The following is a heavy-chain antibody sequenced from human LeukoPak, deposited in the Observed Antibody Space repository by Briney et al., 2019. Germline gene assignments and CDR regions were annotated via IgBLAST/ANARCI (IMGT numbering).Heavy chain of an antibody. J-gene: IGHJ4*02. CDR3: TRLVIAAAGTTTIDY. CDR1: GFTFSGSA. Sequence: GGSLRLSCVASGFTFSGSAMHWVRQASGKGLEWVGRIRSKANSYATAYAASVKGRFTISRDDSKNTAYLQMNSLKTEDTAVYYCTRLVIAAAGTTTIDYWGQGTLVTVSS. D-gene: IGHD6-13*01. V-gene: IGHV3-73*01. CDR2: IRSKANSYAT.